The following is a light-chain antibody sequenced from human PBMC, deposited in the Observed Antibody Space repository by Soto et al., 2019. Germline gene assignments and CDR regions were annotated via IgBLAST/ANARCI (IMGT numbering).Light chain of an antibody. V-gene: IGLV1-40*01. Sequence: QSVLTQPPSVSGAPGQRVTISCTGSSSNIAAGYDVHWYQQLPGTAPKLLIYGNSNRPSGVPDRFSGSKSGTSASLAITGLQAEDEADYYCQSYDSSLSALYVFGTGTKLTVL. CDR1: SSNIAAGYD. J-gene: IGLJ1*01. CDR2: GNS. CDR3: QSYDSSLSALYV.